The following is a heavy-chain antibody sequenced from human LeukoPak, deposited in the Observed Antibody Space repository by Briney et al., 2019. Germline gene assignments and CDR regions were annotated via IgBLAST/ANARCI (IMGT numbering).Heavy chain of an antibody. J-gene: IGHJ4*02. CDR2: IYTTGTT. V-gene: IGHV4-4*07. D-gene: IGHD2-15*01. CDR1: GGSINSYY. Sequence: PSETLSLTCTVSGGSINSYYWGWVRQPAGKGLEWIGRIYTTGTTNYSPSLKSRLTMSLDTSKNQFSLKLRSVTAADTTLFYCARHRGGSSPSVFDSWGQGTLVTVSS. CDR3: ARHRGGSSPSVFDS.